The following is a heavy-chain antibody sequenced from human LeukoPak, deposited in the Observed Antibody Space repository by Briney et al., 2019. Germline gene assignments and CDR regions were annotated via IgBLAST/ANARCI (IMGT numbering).Heavy chain of an antibody. CDR3: AKSATMVRVLDY. D-gene: IGHD3-10*01. V-gene: IGHV3-30*18. CDR1: GFTFSSYG. J-gene: IGHJ4*02. Sequence: PGRSLRLSCAASGFTFSSYGMHWVRQAPGKGLEWVAVISYDGSNKYYADSVKGRLTISRDNSKNTLYLQMNSLRAEDTAVYYCAKSATMVRVLDYWGQGTLVTVSS. CDR2: ISYDGSNK.